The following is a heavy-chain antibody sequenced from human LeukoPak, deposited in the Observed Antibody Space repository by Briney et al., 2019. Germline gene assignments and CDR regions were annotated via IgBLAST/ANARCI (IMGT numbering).Heavy chain of an antibody. CDR1: GGSISSYY. CDR2: IYTSGST. CDR3: ARDSSDYDFWSGYLEDWFDP. Sequence: ASETLSLTCTVSGGSISSYYWSWIRQPAGKGLEWIGRIYTSGSTNYNPSLKSRVTMSVDTSKNQFSLKLSSVTAADTAVYYCARDSSDYDFWSGYLEDWFDPWGQGTLVTVSS. D-gene: IGHD3-3*01. V-gene: IGHV4-4*07. J-gene: IGHJ5*02.